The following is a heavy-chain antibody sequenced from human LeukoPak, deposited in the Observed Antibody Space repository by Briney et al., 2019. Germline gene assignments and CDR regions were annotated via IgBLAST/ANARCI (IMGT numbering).Heavy chain of an antibody. D-gene: IGHD3-10*01. V-gene: IGHV3-23*01. J-gene: IGHJ6*03. CDR1: GFTFSSYA. CDR2: ISGSGGST. Sequence: PGGSLRLSCAASGFTFSSYAMSWVRQAPGKGLEWGSPISGSGGSTYYADSVKGRFTISRVNSKNTLYLQMNSLRAEDTAVYYCAKDLGVKGYYYYYMDVWGKGTTVTVSS. CDR3: AKDLGVKGYYYYYMDV.